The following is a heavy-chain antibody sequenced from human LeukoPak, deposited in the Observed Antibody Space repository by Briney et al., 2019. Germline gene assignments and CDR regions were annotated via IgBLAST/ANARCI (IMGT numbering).Heavy chain of an antibody. Sequence: GGSLRLSCGASGFTFGSYSMNWVRQAPGKGLEWVSDISGSSSDMKYADSVKGRFTISRDNAKNSLFLQMNSLRDEDTAVYYCARNWFSGTNYKPLFDYWGQGTLVTVSS. CDR1: GFTFGSYS. CDR3: ARNWFSGTNYKPLFDY. D-gene: IGHD3-10*01. J-gene: IGHJ4*02. V-gene: IGHV3-48*02. CDR2: ISGSSSDM.